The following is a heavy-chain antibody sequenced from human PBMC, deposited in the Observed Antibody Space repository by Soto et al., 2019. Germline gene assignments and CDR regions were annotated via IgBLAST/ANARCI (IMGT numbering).Heavy chain of an antibody. J-gene: IGHJ4*02. Sequence: GASVKVSCKDPGYTFTSYDINSLRQATGQGLEWMGWMNPNSGNTGYAQKFQGRVTMTRNTSISTAYMELSSLRSEDTAVYYCARERTLAGNAYWGQRTLVTVSS. CDR1: GYTFTSYD. CDR3: ARERTLAGNAY. D-gene: IGHD6-19*01. CDR2: MNPNSGNT. V-gene: IGHV1-8*01.